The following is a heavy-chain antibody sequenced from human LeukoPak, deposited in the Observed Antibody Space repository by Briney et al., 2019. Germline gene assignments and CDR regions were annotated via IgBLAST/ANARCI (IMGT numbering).Heavy chain of an antibody. Sequence: SETLSLTCTTSGAPISRFFWGWVRQPPGKGLEWIGNIYNGVPTFFNPSLKSRVSISVDTSKGQFSLQLASVTAADTAVYYCVQSTGWPGFDYWGQGILVTVSS. CDR3: VQSTGWPGFDY. V-gene: IGHV4-4*09. D-gene: IGHD6-19*01. CDR1: GAPISRFF. CDR2: IYNGVPT. J-gene: IGHJ4*02.